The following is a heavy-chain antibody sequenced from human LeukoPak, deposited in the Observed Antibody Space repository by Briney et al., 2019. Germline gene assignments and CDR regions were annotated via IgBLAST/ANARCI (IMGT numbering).Heavy chain of an antibody. Sequence: SVKVSCEASGGTFSSYAISWVRQAPGQGLEWMGGIIPIFGTANYAQKFQGRVTITADKSTSTAYMELSSLRSEDTAVYYCARVAAADSFDYWGQGTLVTVSS. CDR3: ARVAAADSFDY. J-gene: IGHJ4*02. CDR2: IIPIFGTA. V-gene: IGHV1-69*06. D-gene: IGHD6-13*01. CDR1: GGTFSSYA.